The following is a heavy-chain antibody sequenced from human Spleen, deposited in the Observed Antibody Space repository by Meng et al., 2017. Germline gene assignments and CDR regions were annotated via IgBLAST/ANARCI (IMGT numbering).Heavy chain of an antibody. CDR1: GYNFPDYY. V-gene: IGHV1-2*06. J-gene: IGHJ4*02. D-gene: IGHD3-9*01. CDR2: INPKSGDT. CDR3: ARGPFEWTSGFEC. Sequence: QVRLGQSGAEVKKPGASVKVSCKPSGYNFPDYYIHWVRRAPGQGLEWMGRINPKSGDTHYAQKFQARVTMTGDTSISTAYMELSGLRSDDTAMYYCARGPFEWTSGFECWGQGTLVTVSS.